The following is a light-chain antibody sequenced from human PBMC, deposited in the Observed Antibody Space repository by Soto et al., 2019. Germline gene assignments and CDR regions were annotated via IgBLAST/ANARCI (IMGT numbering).Light chain of an antibody. CDR1: QSISSY. CDR3: QQSYSTPPT. J-gene: IGKJ1*01. Sequence: DIQMTQYPSSLSASLGDRVSITCRASQSISSYLNWYQQKPGKAPKLLIYAASSLQSGVPSSFSGSGSGTDFTLTISSLQPEDFATYYCQQSYSTPPTFGQGTKVDI. V-gene: IGKV1-39*01. CDR2: AAS.